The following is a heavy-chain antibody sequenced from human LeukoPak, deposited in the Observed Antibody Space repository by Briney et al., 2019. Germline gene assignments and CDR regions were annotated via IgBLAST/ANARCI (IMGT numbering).Heavy chain of an antibody. CDR1: GFTFTSYA. Sequence: GGSLRLSCAASGFTFTSYAMSWVRQAPGKGLEWVSAISGSAGSTYYADSVKGRFTISRDNSKNTLYLLMNSLRAEDTAVYYCAKPPKPVMVVTATYFDFWGQATLVTVSS. V-gene: IGHV3-23*01. CDR3: AKPPKPVMVVTATYFDF. J-gene: IGHJ4*02. D-gene: IGHD2-21*02. CDR2: ISGSAGST.